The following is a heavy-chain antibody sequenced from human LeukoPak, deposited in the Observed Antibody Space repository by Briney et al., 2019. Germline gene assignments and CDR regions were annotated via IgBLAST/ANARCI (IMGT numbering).Heavy chain of an antibody. Sequence: GASVKVSCKASGYTFTSYDINWVRQATGQGLEWMGWMNPNSGNTGYAQKFQGRVTMTRNTSISTAYMELSSLRSEDTAVYYCARGLGDYGDSYFQHWGQGTLVTVSS. V-gene: IGHV1-8*01. CDR2: MNPNSGNT. J-gene: IGHJ1*01. CDR1: GYTFTSYD. D-gene: IGHD4-17*01. CDR3: ARGLGDYGDSYFQH.